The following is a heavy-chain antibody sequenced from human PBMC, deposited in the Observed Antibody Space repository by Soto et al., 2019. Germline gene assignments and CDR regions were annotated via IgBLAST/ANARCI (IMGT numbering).Heavy chain of an antibody. D-gene: IGHD6-13*01. V-gene: IGHV3-30-3*01. CDR2: ISYDGSNK. Sequence: GESLKISCAASGFTFSSYAMHWVRQAPGKGLEWVAVISYDGSNKYYADSVKGRFTISRGNSKNTLYLQMTSLRAEYTAVYYCARAQGLPETDINDVHSSSWYDDYYYYGMEGWGQGTTVTV. J-gene: IGHJ6*02. CDR3: ARAQGLPETDINDVHSSSWYDDYYYYGMEG. CDR1: GFTFSSYA.